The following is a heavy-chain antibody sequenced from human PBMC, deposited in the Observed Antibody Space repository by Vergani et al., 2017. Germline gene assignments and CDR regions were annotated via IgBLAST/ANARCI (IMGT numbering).Heavy chain of an antibody. CDR2: IWYDGSNK. J-gene: IGHJ6*03. D-gene: IGHD3-3*01. Sequence: QVQLVESGGGVVQPGRSLRLSCAASGFTFSRYGMHWVRQAPGKGLEWVAVIWYDGSNKYYADSVKGRFTISRDNSKNTLYLQMNSLRAEDTAVYYCARAKRAGPSFFYYYYYMDVWGKGTTVTVSS. CDR1: GFTFSRYG. CDR3: ARAKRAGPSFFYYYYYMDV. V-gene: IGHV3-33*01.